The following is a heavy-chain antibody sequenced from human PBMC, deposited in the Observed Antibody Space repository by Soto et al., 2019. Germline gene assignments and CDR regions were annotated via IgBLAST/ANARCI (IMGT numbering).Heavy chain of an antibody. V-gene: IGHV3-73*01. CDR3: SRQASDFWSGKPQYYMDV. Sequence: GGSLRLSSAASRFTFSGSAMHWVRQASGKGLEWVGRIRSKPNNYATAYGASVKGRFTISRDDSKNTAYLQMNSLNTEDTAVYYCSRQASDFWSGKPQYYMDVWGKGTTVTVSS. CDR2: IRSKPNNYAT. D-gene: IGHD3-3*01. J-gene: IGHJ6*03. CDR1: RFTFSGSA.